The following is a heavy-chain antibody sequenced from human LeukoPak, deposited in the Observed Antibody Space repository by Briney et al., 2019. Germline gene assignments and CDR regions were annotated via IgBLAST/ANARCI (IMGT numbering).Heavy chain of an antibody. D-gene: IGHD1-1*01. CDR3: ATDLRGNVHFDY. CDR2: ITTYNGKT. Sequence: GASVKVSCKASGYTFSIYGINWVRQAPGQGLEWMGRITTYNGKTHYAQKFQGRVTMTTDTSTNTAFMELRSLRSDDVALYHCATDLRGNVHFDYWGQGTLVTVSS. J-gene: IGHJ4*02. V-gene: IGHV1-18*03. CDR1: GYTFSIYG.